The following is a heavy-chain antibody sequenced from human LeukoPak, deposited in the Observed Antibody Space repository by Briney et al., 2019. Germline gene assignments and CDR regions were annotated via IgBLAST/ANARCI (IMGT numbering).Heavy chain of an antibody. J-gene: IGHJ4*02. CDR2: ISNSGSAM. V-gene: IGHV3-11*04. Sequence: GGSLRLSCAASGFTFSDYYMNWIRQAPGKGLEWVSYISNSGSAMYYADSVKGRFTISRDNSKNTLYLQMNSLRAEDTAVYYCARALTEVVGAPDYWGQGTLVTVSS. CDR3: ARALTEVVGAPDY. CDR1: GFTFSDYY. D-gene: IGHD1-26*01.